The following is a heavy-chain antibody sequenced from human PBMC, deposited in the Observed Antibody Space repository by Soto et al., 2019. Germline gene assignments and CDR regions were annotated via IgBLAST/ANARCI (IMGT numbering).Heavy chain of an antibody. J-gene: IGHJ5*02. CDR2: IYYSGST. Sequence: SETLSLTCTVSVGSISSGGYYWIWIRHHPGKGLEWIGYIYYSGSTYYNPSLKSRVTISVDTSKNQFSLKLSSVTAADTAVYYCARASYSYGLRGDWFDPWGQGTLVTVSS. CDR1: VGSISSGGYY. D-gene: IGHD5-18*01. V-gene: IGHV4-31*03. CDR3: ARASYSYGLRGDWFDP.